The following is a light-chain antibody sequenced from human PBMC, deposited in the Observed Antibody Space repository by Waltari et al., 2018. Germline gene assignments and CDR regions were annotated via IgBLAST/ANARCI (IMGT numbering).Light chain of an antibody. Sequence: QSALTQPASVSGSPGQSITISCTRSSSDLGGYSFVSWYQQHPGKAPNLMIYDVSHRPSGVSNRLSGSKSGNTASLTISGLEPEDEADYYCSSYTSIIPPFLFGTGTKVTVL. V-gene: IGLV2-14*01. CDR2: DVS. CDR3: SSYTSIIPPFL. CDR1: SSDLGGYSF. J-gene: IGLJ1*01.